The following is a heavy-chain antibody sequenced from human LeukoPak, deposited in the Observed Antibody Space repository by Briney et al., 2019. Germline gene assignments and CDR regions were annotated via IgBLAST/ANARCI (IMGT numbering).Heavy chain of an antibody. CDR2: IYYSGST. CDR3: ARGQTLWFGDLFDY. V-gene: IGHV4-59*01. D-gene: IGHD3-10*01. J-gene: IGHJ4*02. Sequence: SETLSLTCTVSGDSISSYYWSWIRQPPGKGLEWIGFIYYSGSTNYNPSLKSRVTISVDTSKNQFSLKLSSVTAADTAVYYCARGQTLWFGDLFDYWGQGTLVTVSS. CDR1: GDSISSYY.